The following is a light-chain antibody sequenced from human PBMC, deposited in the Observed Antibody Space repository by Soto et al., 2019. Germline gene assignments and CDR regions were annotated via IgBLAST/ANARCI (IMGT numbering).Light chain of an antibody. Sequence: QSALTQPASVSGSPGQSITISCTGTSSDVGGYNYVSWYQQHPGKAPKLMIYDVSNRPSGVSNRFSGSKSGNTASLTIYGLQAEDEADYYCSSYTSSSTPVVFGGATKLTVL. V-gene: IGLV2-14*01. CDR1: SSDVGGYNY. CDR3: SSYTSSSTPVV. CDR2: DVS. J-gene: IGLJ2*01.